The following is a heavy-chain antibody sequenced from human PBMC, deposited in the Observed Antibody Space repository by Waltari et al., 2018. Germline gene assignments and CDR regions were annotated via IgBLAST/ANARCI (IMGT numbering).Heavy chain of an antibody. CDR2: IVTDGSST. D-gene: IGHD3-3*01. CDR1: GFTFRAYA. Sequence: EVHLLESGGGLVQPGGTLRLSCAASGFTFRAYAMNWVRQAPGKGMEWVSSIVTDGSSTSYAASVQGRFIISRDNSKNVLYLQMNSLRVDDTAVYFCARDKTADLWSGGQDPDVMDVWGQGTMVTVSS. J-gene: IGHJ3*01. CDR3: ARDKTADLWSGGQDPDVMDV. V-gene: IGHV3-23*03.